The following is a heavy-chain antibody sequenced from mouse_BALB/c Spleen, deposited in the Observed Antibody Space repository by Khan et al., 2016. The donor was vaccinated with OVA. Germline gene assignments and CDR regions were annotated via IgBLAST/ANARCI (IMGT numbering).Heavy chain of an antibody. CDR1: GYTFPSYT. Sequence: VQLQESGAELARPGASVKMSCKASGYTFPSYTIHWIKKRPGQGLEWIGYINPSNGYTNYNQKFKDKATLTTDKSSTTAYLQLSSLTSDDSAVYYFVRDGAYHRNDRWFAYWGQGTLVTVSA. CDR2: INPSNGYT. D-gene: IGHD2-14*01. CDR3: VRDGAYHRNDRWFAY. V-gene: IGHV1-4*01. J-gene: IGHJ3*01.